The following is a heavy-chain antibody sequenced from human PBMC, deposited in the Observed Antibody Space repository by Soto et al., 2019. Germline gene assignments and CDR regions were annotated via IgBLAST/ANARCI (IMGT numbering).Heavy chain of an antibody. CDR2: IYTSGST. Sequence: QVQLQESGPGLVKPSETLSLTCTVSGGSISSYYWSWIRQPAGKGLEWIGRIYTSGSTNYNPSLKSRVTMSVDTSKNQFSLKRSSVTAADTAVYYCARESSSASRGCWVDYWGQGTLVTVSS. D-gene: IGHD6-6*01. J-gene: IGHJ4*02. CDR3: ARESSSASRGCWVDY. CDR1: GGSISSYY. V-gene: IGHV4-4*07.